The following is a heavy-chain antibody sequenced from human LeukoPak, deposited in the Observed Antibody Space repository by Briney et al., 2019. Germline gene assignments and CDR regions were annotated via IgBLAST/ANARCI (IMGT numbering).Heavy chain of an antibody. D-gene: IGHD3-10*01. CDR2: VYTSGST. CDR3: ARGGSGSLDFDY. J-gene: IGHJ4*02. CDR1: GGSISSYY. Sequence: PSETLSLTCTVPGGSISSYYWSWIRQPAGKGLEWIGRVYTSGSTNYNPSLKSRVTMSVDTSKNQFSLKLNSVTAADTAVYYCARGGSGSLDFDYWGQGTLVTVSS. V-gene: IGHV4-4*07.